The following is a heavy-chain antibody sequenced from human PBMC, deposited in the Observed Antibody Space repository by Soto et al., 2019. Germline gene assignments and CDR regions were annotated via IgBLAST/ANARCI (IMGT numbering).Heavy chain of an antibody. CDR2: VYYSGST. CDR3: GRLDVLATMSSYVDN. CDR1: GGSVSSSSYY. V-gene: IGHV4-39*01. J-gene: IGHJ4*02. Sequence: PSETLSLTCTVSGGSVSSSSYYWGWVRQPPGKGLEWIGSVYYSGSTYYNPSLESRVTISVDKSKNQFSLKLMSLSAADTAVYYCGRLDVLATMSSYVDNWGQGALLTVSS. D-gene: IGHD5-12*01.